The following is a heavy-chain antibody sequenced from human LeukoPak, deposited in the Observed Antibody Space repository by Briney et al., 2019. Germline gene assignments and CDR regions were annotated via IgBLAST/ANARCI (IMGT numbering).Heavy chain of an antibody. D-gene: IGHD4-17*01. CDR3: ARYRTVTTYFDY. V-gene: IGHV3-30*03. CDR2: ISYDGINI. Sequence: GGSLRLSCAASGFTFSSYGMHWVRQAPGKGLEWVAVISYDGINIYYTDSVKGRFTISRDNSKNTLYLQMNSLRAEDTAVYYCARYRTVTTYFDYWGQGTLVTVSS. J-gene: IGHJ4*02. CDR1: GFTFSSYG.